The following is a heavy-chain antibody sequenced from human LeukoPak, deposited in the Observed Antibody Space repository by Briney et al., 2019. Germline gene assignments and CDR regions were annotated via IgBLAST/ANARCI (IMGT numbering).Heavy chain of an antibody. D-gene: IGHD1-26*01. CDR3: ARDEEGGSYPLDY. J-gene: IGHJ4*02. CDR1: GFIVSSNY. CDR2: IYTGGST. V-gene: IGHV3-53*01. Sequence: QPGGSLRLSCAASGFIVSSNYMTWVRQAPGKGLEWVSVIYTGGSTYYADSVKGRFTISRDNAKNSLYLQMNSLRAEDTALYYCARDEEGGSYPLDYWGQGTLVTVSS.